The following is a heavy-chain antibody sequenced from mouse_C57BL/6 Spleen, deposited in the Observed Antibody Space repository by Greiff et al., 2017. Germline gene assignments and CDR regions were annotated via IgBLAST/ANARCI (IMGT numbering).Heavy chain of an antibody. CDR2: INPSNGGT. D-gene: IGHD4-1*02. V-gene: IGHV1-53*01. CDR1: GYTFTSSW. Sequence: VQLQQPGTELVKPGASVKLSCKASGYTFTSSWMHWVKQRPGQGLEWIGNINPSNGGTNYNEKFKSKATLTVDKSSSTAYMQLSSLTSEDSAVYYCARFQLGRGNFDYWGQGTTLTVSS. CDR3: ARFQLGRGNFDY. J-gene: IGHJ2*01.